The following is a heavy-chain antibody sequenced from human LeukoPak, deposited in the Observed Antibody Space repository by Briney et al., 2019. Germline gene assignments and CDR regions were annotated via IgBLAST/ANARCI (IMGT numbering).Heavy chain of an antibody. CDR1: GFTFSSYW. CDR3: ARDMGFGELDY. J-gene: IGHJ4*02. V-gene: IGHV3-7*04. Sequence: GGSLRLSCAASGFTFSSYWMSWVRQAPGKGLEWVANIKQDGSEKYYVDSVKGRFTISRDNAKNSLYMQMNSLRAEDTAVYYCARDMGFGELDYWGQGTLVTVSS. CDR2: IKQDGSEK. D-gene: IGHD3-10*01.